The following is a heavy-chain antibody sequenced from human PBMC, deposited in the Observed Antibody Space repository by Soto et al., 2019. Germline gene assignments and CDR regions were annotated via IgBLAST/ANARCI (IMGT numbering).Heavy chain of an antibody. CDR2: IYYSGST. J-gene: IGHJ3*02. CDR1: GGSMSSEY. CDR3: ARASDFWSGYYEFYAFDI. Sequence: SESMALTCTVCGGSMSSEYGGGIRPPPGKGLEWIGYIYYSGSTNYNPSLKSRVTISVDTSKNQFSLKLSSVTAADTAVYYCARASDFWSGYYEFYAFDIWGQGTMVTVSS. D-gene: IGHD3-3*01. V-gene: IGHV4-59*01.